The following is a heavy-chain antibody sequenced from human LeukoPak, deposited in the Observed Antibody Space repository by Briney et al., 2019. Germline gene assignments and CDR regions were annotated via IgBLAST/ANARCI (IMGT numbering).Heavy chain of an antibody. J-gene: IGHJ4*02. Sequence: PGGSLRLSCAASGFTFNTYWMAWVRQAPGKGLEWVANIKGDESAKHQADSVKGRFTILRDNAQKSVYLQMSSLRVEDTGVYYCARDVGGSLDNWGQGTLVTVSS. CDR1: GFTFNTYW. V-gene: IGHV3-7*01. D-gene: IGHD1-26*01. CDR3: ARDVGGSLDN. CDR2: IKGDESAK.